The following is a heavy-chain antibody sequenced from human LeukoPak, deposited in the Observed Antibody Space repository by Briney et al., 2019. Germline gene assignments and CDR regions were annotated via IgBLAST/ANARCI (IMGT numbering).Heavy chain of an antibody. V-gene: IGHV3-23*01. CDR2: ISGSGGST. CDR3: AKTREKRYQLSQGYYFDY. Sequence: GGSLRLSCAASGFTFSSYAMSWVRQAPGKGLEWVSAISGSGGSTYYADSVKGRFTISRDNSKKTLYLQMNSLRAEDTAVYYCAKTREKRYQLSQGYYFDYWGQGTLVTVSS. CDR1: GFTFSSYA. D-gene: IGHD2-2*01. J-gene: IGHJ4*02.